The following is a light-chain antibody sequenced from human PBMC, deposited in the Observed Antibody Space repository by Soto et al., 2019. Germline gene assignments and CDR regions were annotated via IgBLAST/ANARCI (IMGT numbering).Light chain of an antibody. CDR1: SSDVGAYKF. V-gene: IGLV2-14*01. Sequence: QSALTQPASVSGSPGQSITIFCTGTSSDVGAYKFVSWYRHHPGRARQVMIYEVTNRPSGVSSRFSGSKSGNTASLTISGLQPEDEGDYYCSSYSSTSTPWVFGGGTKLTVL. J-gene: IGLJ3*02. CDR3: SSYSSTSTPWV. CDR2: EVT.